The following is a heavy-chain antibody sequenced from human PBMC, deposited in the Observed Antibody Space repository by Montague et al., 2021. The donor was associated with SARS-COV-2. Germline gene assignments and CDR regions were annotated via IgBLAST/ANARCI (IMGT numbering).Heavy chain of an antibody. CDR3: AGSPPGIAAAGIVAAFDI. CDR1: GGSISSSSYY. Sequence: SETLSLTCTVSGGSISSSSYYWGWIRQPPGKGLEWIGSIYYSGSTYYNPSLKSRVTISVDTSKNQFSLKLSSVTAADTAVYYCAGSPPGIAAAGIVAAFDIWGQGTMVTVSS. D-gene: IGHD6-13*01. J-gene: IGHJ3*02. CDR2: IYYSGST. V-gene: IGHV4-39*01.